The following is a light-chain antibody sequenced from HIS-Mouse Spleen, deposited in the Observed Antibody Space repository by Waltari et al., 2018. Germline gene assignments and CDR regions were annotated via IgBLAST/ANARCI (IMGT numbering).Light chain of an antibody. CDR3: CPYAGSYTGV. CDR2: DVS. J-gene: IGLJ1*01. V-gene: IGLV2-11*01. CDR1: SSDVGGYNY. Sequence: QSALTQPRSVSGSPGQSVTISCTGTSSDVGGYNYVSWYQQQPGKAPKLMIYDVSKRPAGVPDRFSGSKSGNTASLTISGLQAEDEADYYCCPYAGSYTGVFGTGTKVTVL.